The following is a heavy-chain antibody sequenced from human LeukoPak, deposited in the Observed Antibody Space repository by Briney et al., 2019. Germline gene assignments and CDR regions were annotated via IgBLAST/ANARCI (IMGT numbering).Heavy chain of an antibody. J-gene: IGHJ5*02. V-gene: IGHV3-30*03. CDR1: GFTFSSYW. CDR3: ARPTVSSGYSFDP. Sequence: GGSLRLSCAASGFTFSSYWMSWVRQAPGKGLEWVAVISYDGSNKYYADSVKGRFTISRDNSKNTLYLQMNGLRAEDTAVYYCARPTVSSGYSFDPWGQGTLVTVSS. D-gene: IGHD3-22*01. CDR2: ISYDGSNK.